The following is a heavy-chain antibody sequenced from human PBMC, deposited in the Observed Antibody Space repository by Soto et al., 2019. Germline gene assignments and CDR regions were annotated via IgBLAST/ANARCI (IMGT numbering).Heavy chain of an antibody. V-gene: IGHV3-30*18. J-gene: IGHJ6*02. Sequence: GGSLRLCCAASGVTFSSYGMHWVRQAPGKGLEWVAVISYDGSNKYYADSVKGRFTISRDNSKNTLYLQMNSLRAEDTAVYYCAKDRYYGSGSYRYGMDVWGQGTTVTVS. D-gene: IGHD3-10*01. CDR1: GVTFSSYG. CDR2: ISYDGSNK. CDR3: AKDRYYGSGSYRYGMDV.